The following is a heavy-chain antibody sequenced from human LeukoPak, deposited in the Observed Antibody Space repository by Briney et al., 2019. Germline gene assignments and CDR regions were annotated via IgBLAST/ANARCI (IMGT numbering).Heavy chain of an antibody. Sequence: GGSLRLSCAATGFTFSSYVMTWVRQAPGKGLEWVSTISGSGGSTYSADSVKGRFTISRDNSKNTLYLQMNNVRAEDTAVYYCVRTIGFGDYWGQGTLVIVSS. V-gene: IGHV3-23*01. CDR3: VRTIGFGDY. D-gene: IGHD3-16*01. J-gene: IGHJ4*02. CDR1: GFTFSSYV. CDR2: ISGSGGST.